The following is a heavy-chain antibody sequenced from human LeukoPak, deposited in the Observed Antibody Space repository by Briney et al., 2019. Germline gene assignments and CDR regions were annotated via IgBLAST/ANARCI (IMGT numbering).Heavy chain of an antibody. J-gene: IGHJ4*02. CDR3: ARVYYDSSGPY. Sequence: GRSLRLSCAASGFTFDDYAMHWVRQAPGKGLEWVSGISWNSGSIGYADSVKGRFTISRDNAKNSLYLQMNSLRAEDTAVYYCARVYYDSSGPYWGQGTLVTVSS. D-gene: IGHD3-22*01. CDR1: GFTFDDYA. CDR2: ISWNSGSI. V-gene: IGHV3-9*01.